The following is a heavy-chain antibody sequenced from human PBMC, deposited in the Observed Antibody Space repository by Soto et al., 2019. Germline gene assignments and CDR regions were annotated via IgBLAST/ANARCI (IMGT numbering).Heavy chain of an antibody. CDR1: GDTLNNYA. V-gene: IGHV1-69*01. CDR2: ILPIFKTP. J-gene: IGHJ4*02. Sequence: QVQLVQSGAEVKKPGSSVNVSCKASGDTLNNYAINWVRQAPGQGLEWMGGILPIFKTPTYAQKFQGRVTIAADESTSTAYMEVSSLRSDDTAVYFCATLASGGYFFQYWGQGTLVTVSS. CDR3: ATLASGGYFFQY. D-gene: IGHD5-12*01.